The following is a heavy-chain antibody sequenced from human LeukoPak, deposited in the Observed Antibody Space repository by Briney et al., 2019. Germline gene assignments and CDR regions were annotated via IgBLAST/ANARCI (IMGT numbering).Heavy chain of an antibody. D-gene: IGHD2-15*01. V-gene: IGHV3-30*18. J-gene: IGHJ6*04. CDR3: AKGQAQDATLYYYYGMDV. Sequence: PGGSLRLSCAASGFTFSSYGMHWVRQAPGKGLDWVAVISYDGSNKYYADSVKGRFTISRDNSKNTLYLQMNSLRAEDTAVYYCAKGQAQDATLYYYYGMDVWGKGTTVTVSS. CDR2: ISYDGSNK. CDR1: GFTFSSYG.